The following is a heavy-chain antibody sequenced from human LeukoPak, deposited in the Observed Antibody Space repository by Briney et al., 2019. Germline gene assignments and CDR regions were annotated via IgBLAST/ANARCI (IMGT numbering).Heavy chain of an antibody. D-gene: IGHD6-13*01. J-gene: IGHJ4*02. CDR2: INSDGTST. CDR3: ARGGVAAGFDY. V-gene: IGHV3-74*01. CDR1: GFTFGSYW. Sequence: GGSLRLSCAVSGFTFGSYWMHWVRQAPGKGLVWVSRINSDGTSTSYADSVKGRFTISRDNAKNTLYLQMNSLRAEDTAVYYCARGGVAAGFDYWGQGTLVTASS.